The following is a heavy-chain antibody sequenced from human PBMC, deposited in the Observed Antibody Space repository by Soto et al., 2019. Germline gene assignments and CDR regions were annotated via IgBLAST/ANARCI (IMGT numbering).Heavy chain of an antibody. D-gene: IGHD6-13*01. CDR3: ARDLMSEQQLRVDGYYYYGMDV. V-gene: IGHV6-1*01. CDR1: GDSVSSNSAA. J-gene: IGHJ6*02. Sequence: SQTLSLTCAISGDSVSSNSAAWNWIRQSPSRGLEWLGWTYYRSKWYNDYAVSVKSRITINPDTSKNQFSLQLNSVTPEDTAVYYCARDLMSEQQLRVDGYYYYGMDVWGQGTTVTVSS. CDR2: TYYRSKWYN.